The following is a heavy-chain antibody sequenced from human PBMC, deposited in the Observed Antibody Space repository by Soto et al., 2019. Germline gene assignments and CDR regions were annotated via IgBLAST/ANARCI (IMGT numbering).Heavy chain of an antibody. D-gene: IGHD2-15*01. CDR1: GFTFSSYG. J-gene: IGHJ6*02. V-gene: IGHV3-30*18. Sequence: PGGSPRLSCAASGFTFSSYGMHWVGQAPGKGLEWVAVISYDGSNKYYADAVKGRFTISRDNAKNTLYLQMNSLRAEDTAVYYCAKDRGSIILYYYHYGMDFSGQGTTVTVSS. CDR2: ISYDGSNK. CDR3: AKDRGSIILYYYHYGMDF.